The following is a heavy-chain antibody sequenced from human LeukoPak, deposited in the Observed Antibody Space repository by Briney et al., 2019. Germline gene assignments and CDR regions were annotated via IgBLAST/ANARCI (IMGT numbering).Heavy chain of an antibody. CDR2: IYYSGST. Sequence: SETLSLTCTVSGGSVSSGSYYWSRIRQPPGKGLEWIGYIYYSGSTNYNPSLKSRVTISVDTSKNQFSLKLSSVTAADTAVYYCARAYYYDSSGRTNWFDPWGQGTLVTVSS. CDR1: GGSVSSGSYY. J-gene: IGHJ5*02. V-gene: IGHV4-61*01. CDR3: ARAYYYDSSGRTNWFDP. D-gene: IGHD3-22*01.